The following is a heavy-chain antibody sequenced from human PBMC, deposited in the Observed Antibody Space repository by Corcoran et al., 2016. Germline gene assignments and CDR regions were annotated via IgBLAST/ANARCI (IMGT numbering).Heavy chain of an antibody. D-gene: IGHD3-3*01. CDR2: INPSGGST. J-gene: IGHJ5*02. V-gene: IGHV1-46*01. CDR1: GYTFTSYY. Sequence: QVQLVQSGAEVKKPGASVKVSCKASGYTFTSYYMHWVRQAPGHGLEGMGIINPSGGSTSYAQKFQGRVTMTRDTSTSTVYMELSSLRSEDTAVYYCSRDYEAGDNWFDPWGHGTLVTVSS. CDR3: SRDYEAGDNWFDP.